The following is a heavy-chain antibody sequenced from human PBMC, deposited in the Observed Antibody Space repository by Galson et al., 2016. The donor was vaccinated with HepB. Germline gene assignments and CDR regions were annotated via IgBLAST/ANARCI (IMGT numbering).Heavy chain of an antibody. CDR2: IYSDGTT. D-gene: IGHD6-13*01. J-gene: IGHJ3*02. CDR3: ASCMGWYGMCAFVI. V-gene: IGHV3-66*01. Sequence: SLRLSCAVSGFTVSGSYMSWVRQAPGKGLEWVSVIYSDGTTKYADSVKGRFIISRDNSKNTLYLQMNSLRAEDTAVYYCASCMGWYGMCAFVIWGQGTMVTVSS. CDR1: GFTVSGSY.